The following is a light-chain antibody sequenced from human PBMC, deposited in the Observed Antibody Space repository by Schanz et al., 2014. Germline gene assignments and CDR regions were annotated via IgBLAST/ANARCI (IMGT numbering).Light chain of an antibody. CDR2: GAS. CDR1: QSVSSN. V-gene: IGKV3-15*01. Sequence: EIVMTQSPATLSVSPGERATLSCRASQSVSSNLAWYQQKPGQAPRLLIYGASTRATGIPARFSGSGSGTDFTLTISSLQPEDFATYYCQQANTFPLTFGPGTKVDFK. J-gene: IGKJ3*01. CDR3: QQANTFPLT.